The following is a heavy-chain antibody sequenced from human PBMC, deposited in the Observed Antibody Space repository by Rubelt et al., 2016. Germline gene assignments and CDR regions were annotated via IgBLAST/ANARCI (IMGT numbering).Heavy chain of an antibody. CDR3: ARGGDCSSTSCSYYYYGMDV. J-gene: IGHJ6*02. Sequence: TFTSYGITWVRQAHGQGLQWMGWISAYNGNTKYAQNLQGRVTMTKDTSTSTAYMELRSLRSDDTAVYYCARGGDCSSTSCSYYYYGMDVWGQGTTVTVSS. CDR2: ISAYNGNT. D-gene: IGHD2-2*01. V-gene: IGHV1-18*01. CDR1: TFTSYG.